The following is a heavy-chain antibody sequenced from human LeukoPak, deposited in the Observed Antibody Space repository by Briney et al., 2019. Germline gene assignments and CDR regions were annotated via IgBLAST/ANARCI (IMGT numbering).Heavy chain of an antibody. J-gene: IGHJ4*02. V-gene: IGHV4-61*08. D-gene: IGHD6-13*01. CDR2: IEYSGST. CDR3: ARAAGGSRFNYFDY. CDR1: GGSISSGGYF. Sequence: SETLSLTCAVSGGSISSGGYFWNWIRQSPGKGLEWIGYIEYSGSTNYDPSFKSRVTISDDTSKNQISLRLTSVNFADTAIYFCARAAGGSRFNYFDYWGQGTLVTVAS.